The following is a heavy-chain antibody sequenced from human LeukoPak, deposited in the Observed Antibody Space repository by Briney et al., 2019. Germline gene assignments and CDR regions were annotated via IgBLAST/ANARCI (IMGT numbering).Heavy chain of an antibody. D-gene: IGHD3-16*01. CDR2: INHSGST. J-gene: IGHJ4*02. CDR3: ARHRFGHLFDS. Sequence: SETLCLTCAVYGGSFSGYYWSWIRQPPGKGLEWIGEINHSGSTNYNPSLKSRVTISVDTSKNQFSLKLSSVTAADTAVYYCARHRFGHLFDSWGQGILVVVSS. CDR1: GGSFSGYY. V-gene: IGHV4-34*01.